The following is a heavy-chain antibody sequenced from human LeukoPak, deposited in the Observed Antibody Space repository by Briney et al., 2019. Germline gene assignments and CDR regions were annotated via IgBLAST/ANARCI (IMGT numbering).Heavy chain of an antibody. CDR1: GGTFSSYG. V-gene: IGHV3-30*02. CDR3: AKSSRRYCSSTSCYRTIFDY. J-gene: IGHJ4*02. Sequence: SCKASGGTFSSYGMHWVRQAPGKGLEWVAFIRYDGSNKYYADSVKGRFTISRDNSKNTLYLQMNSLRAEDTAVYYCAKSSRRYCSSTSCYRTIFDYWGQGTLVTVSS. D-gene: IGHD2-2*02. CDR2: IRYDGSNK.